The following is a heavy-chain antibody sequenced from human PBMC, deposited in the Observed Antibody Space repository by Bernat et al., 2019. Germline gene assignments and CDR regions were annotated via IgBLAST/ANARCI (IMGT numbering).Heavy chain of an antibody. Sequence: QVQLVESGGGVVQPGRSLRLSCAASGFTFSSYAMHWVRQAPGKGLEWVAVISYDGSNKYYADSVKGRFTISRDNSKNPMYLQMNSLRAEDTAVYYCARPREVTPRYYGMDVWGQGTTVTVSS. CDR3: ARPREVTPRYYGMDV. CDR1: GFTFSSYA. V-gene: IGHV3-30-3*01. J-gene: IGHJ6*02. D-gene: IGHD4-23*01. CDR2: ISYDGSNK.